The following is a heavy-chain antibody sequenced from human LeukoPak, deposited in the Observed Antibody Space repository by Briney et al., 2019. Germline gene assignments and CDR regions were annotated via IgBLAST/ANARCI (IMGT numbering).Heavy chain of an antibody. CDR1: GFTFSSYW. V-gene: IGHV3-7*01. CDR2: IKQDRSEK. Sequence: GGSLRLSCAASGFTFSSYWMSWVRQAPGKGLEWVANIKQDRSEKYYVDSVKGRFTVSRDNAKKLLFLQMNSLRVEDTAVYHCATQAAYYYGSGSYYRWFDPWSQGTLVTVSS. J-gene: IGHJ5*02. CDR3: ATQAAYYYGSGSYYRWFDP. D-gene: IGHD3-10*01.